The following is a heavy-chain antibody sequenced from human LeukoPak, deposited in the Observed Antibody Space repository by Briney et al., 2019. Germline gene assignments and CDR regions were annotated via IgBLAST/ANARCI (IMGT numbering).Heavy chain of an antibody. D-gene: IGHD1-1*01. V-gene: IGHV3-11*04. CDR1: GFTFSDNY. CDR3: ARDPRTVRI. Sequence: GGSLRLSCAASGFTFSDNYMTWVRQAPGKGLEWLSYISGNGGVIQYADSVKGRFTISRDNAKNLLYLQVDSLRVEDTAIYYCARDPRTVRIWGQGTLVTVSS. J-gene: IGHJ4*02. CDR2: ISGNGGVI.